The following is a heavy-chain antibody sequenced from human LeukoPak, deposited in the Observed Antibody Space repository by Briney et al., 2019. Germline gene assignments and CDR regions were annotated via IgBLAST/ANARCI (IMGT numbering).Heavy chain of an antibody. CDR2: IKSKTDGGTT. CDR1: GFRFSIYA. CDR3: TTGLNDDYVWGSYRYTGNY. V-gene: IGHV3-15*01. J-gene: IGHJ4*02. D-gene: IGHD3-16*02. Sequence: GGSLRLSCAASGFRFSIYAMSWVRQAPGRGLEWVGRIKSKTDGGTTDYAAPAKGRFTISRDDSKNTLYLQMNSLKTEDTAVYYCTTGLNDDYVWGSYRYTGNYWGQGTLVTVSS.